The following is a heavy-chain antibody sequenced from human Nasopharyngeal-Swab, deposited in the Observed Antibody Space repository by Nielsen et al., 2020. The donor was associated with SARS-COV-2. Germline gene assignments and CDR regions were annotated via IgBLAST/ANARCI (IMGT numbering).Heavy chain of an antibody. CDR3: ATSPNYDFWGGFDY. V-gene: IGHV4-59*01. J-gene: IGHJ4*02. CDR1: GVSISSYY. Sequence: SETLSFTCTVSGVSISSYYWSWIRQPPGKGLEWIGYIDYSGSTNYSPSLKSRVTISVDTSKNQFSLKLSSVTAADTAVYYCATSPNYDFWGGFDYWGQGTLVTVSS. CDR2: IDYSGST. D-gene: IGHD3-3*01.